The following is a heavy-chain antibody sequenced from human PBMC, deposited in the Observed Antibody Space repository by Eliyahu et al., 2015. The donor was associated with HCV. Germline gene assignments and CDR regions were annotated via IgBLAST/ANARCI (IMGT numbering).Heavy chain of an antibody. Sequence: EVQLVESGGDLVQPGGSLRXSXAASGFTFTMYWMSWVRQAPGKGLEWVANIKPDGSESYYEDSVKGRFTISRDNAKNSLYLQMTSLRAEDTAMYYCARGDYYDSGGYFIDAFDIWGQGTMVTVSS. CDR1: GFTFTMYW. V-gene: IGHV3-7*03. CDR3: ARGDYYDSGGYFIDAFDI. CDR2: IKPDGSES. D-gene: IGHD3-22*01. J-gene: IGHJ3*02.